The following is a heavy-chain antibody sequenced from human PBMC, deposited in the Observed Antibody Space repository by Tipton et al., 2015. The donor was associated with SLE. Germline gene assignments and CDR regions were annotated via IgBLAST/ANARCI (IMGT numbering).Heavy chain of an antibody. CDR2: INHSGST. D-gene: IGHD3-10*01. CDR3: ARRETGSGSYSKWGFDY. Sequence: TLSLTCAVYGGSFSGYYWSWIRQPPGKGLEWIGEINHSGSTNYNPSLKSRVTISVDTSKNQFSLRLTSVTAADMAVYYCARRETGSGSYSKWGFDYWGQGTLVTVSS. J-gene: IGHJ4*02. CDR1: GGSFSGYY. V-gene: IGHV4-34*01.